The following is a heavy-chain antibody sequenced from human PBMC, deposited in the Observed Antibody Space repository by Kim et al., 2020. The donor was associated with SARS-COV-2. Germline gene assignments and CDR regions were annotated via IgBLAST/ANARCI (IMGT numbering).Heavy chain of an antibody. CDR1: GGTFSSYA. V-gene: IGHV1-69*13. D-gene: IGHD5-18*01. Sequence: SVKVSCKASGGTFSSYAISWVRQAPGQGLEWMGGIIPIFGTANYAQKFQGRVTITADESTSTAYMELSSLRSEDTAVYYCARDGADTAMVYYYYGMDVWGQGTTVTVSS. J-gene: IGHJ6*02. CDR2: IIPIFGTA. CDR3: ARDGADTAMVYYYYGMDV.